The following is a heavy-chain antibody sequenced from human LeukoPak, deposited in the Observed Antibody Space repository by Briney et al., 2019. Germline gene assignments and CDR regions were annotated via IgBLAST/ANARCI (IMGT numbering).Heavy chain of an antibody. D-gene: IGHD6-19*01. CDR2: IYTSGST. J-gene: IGHJ4*02. CDR1: GDSISSGNYY. V-gene: IGHV4-61*02. CDR3: ARGTLYSGWSYYFDY. Sequence: SETLSLTCTVSGDSISSGNYYWTWIRQPAGKGLEWIGRIYTSGSTNYNPSLKSRVTISVDMSKNHFSLRLSSVTAADTAMYYCARGTLYSGWSYYFDYWGQGSQVTVSS.